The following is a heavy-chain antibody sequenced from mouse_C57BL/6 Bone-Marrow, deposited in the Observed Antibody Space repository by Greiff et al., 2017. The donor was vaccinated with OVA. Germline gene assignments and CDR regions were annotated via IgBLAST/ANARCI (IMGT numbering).Heavy chain of an antibody. Sequence: DVHLVESGGGLVKPGGSLKLSCAASGFTFSSYAMSWVRQTPEKRLEWVATISDGGSYTYYPDNVKGRFTISRDNAKNNLYLQMSHLKSEDTAMYYCAREGGRLRTYYAMDYWGQGTSVTVSS. CDR2: ISDGGSYT. J-gene: IGHJ4*01. D-gene: IGHD2-4*01. CDR1: GFTFSSYA. CDR3: AREGGRLRTYYAMDY. V-gene: IGHV5-4*01.